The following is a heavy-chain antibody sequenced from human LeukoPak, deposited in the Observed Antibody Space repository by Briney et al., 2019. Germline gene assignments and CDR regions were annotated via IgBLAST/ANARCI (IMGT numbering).Heavy chain of an antibody. CDR3: AKYSSSYDAFDI. D-gene: IGHD6-13*01. J-gene: IGHJ3*02. CDR2: IYHSGST. CDR1: GGSISSGGYS. Sequence: SETLSLTCAVSGGSISSGGYSWSWIRQPPGKGLGWIGYIYHSGSTYCNPSLKSRVTISVDRSKNQFSLKLSSVTAADTAVYYCAKYSSSYDAFDIWGQGTMVTVSS. V-gene: IGHV4-30-2*02.